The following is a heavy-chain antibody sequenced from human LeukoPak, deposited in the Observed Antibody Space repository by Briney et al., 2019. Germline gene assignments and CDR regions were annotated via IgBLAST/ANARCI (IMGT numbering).Heavy chain of an antibody. V-gene: IGHV3-66*01. CDR2: IYGGVNT. Sequence: PGGSLRLSCAASGFTVSSNYMSWVRQAPGKGLEWVSVIYGGVNTAYADSVQDRFTISRDNSKNTLYLQMSSLRAEDTAVYYCAKSPKTGFLFDYWGKGTLVTVSS. CDR3: AKSPKTGFLFDY. CDR1: GFTVSSNY. D-gene: IGHD1-1*01. J-gene: IGHJ4*02.